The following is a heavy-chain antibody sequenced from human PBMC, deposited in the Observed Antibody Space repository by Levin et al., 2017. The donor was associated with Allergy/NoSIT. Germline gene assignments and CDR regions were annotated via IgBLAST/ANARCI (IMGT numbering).Heavy chain of an antibody. J-gene: IGHJ5*01. CDR1: GGSISSYY. CDR2: IYYSGST. Sequence: ASETLSLTCTVSGGSISSYYWSWIRQPPGKGLEWIGYIYYSGSTNYNPSLKSRVTISVDTSKNQFSLKLSSVTAADTAVYYCARGGPWIQLWFDYWGQGTLVTVSS. CDR3: ARGGPWIQLWFDY. V-gene: IGHV4-59*01. D-gene: IGHD5-18*01.